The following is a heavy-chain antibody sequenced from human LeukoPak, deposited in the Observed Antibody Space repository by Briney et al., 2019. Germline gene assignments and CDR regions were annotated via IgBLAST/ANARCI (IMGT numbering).Heavy chain of an antibody. CDR1: GGSISNYH. Sequence: SSETLSLTCSVSGGSISNYHWSWIRQPPGKGLEWIGYIYYSGNTNYNPSLKSRVTISVDTSKNQFSLKLSSVTAADTAVYYCARERRISIFGVVHYYMDVWGEGTTVTVSS. V-gene: IGHV4-59*01. J-gene: IGHJ6*03. CDR3: ARERRISIFGVVHYYMDV. D-gene: IGHD3-3*01. CDR2: IYYSGNT.